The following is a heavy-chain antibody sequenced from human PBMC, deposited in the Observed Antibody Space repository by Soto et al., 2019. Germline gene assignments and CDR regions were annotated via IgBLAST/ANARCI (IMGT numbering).Heavy chain of an antibody. CDR1: GYTFVTYG. CDR2: MSAYSVDT. J-gene: IGHJ4*02. Sequence: QVQLVQSGDEVKNPGASVKVSCKASGYTFVTYGISWVRQAPGQGLEWMGWMSAYSVDTIYAQNLQNRVTMTRDTSTSTAYMELRSLRSDDTAMYYCVRVVQSGDYITFGNWGQGTLVTVSS. CDR3: VRVVQSGDYITFGN. V-gene: IGHV1-18*01. D-gene: IGHD4-17*01.